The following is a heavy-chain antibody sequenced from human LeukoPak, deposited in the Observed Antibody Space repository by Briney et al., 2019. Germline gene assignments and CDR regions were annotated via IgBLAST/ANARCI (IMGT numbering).Heavy chain of an antibody. Sequence: PGGSLRLSCAASGFTFSSYEMNWVRQAPGKGLEWVSYISSSSSTVYYADSVKGRFTISRDNAKNSLYLQINSLRAEDTAVYYCARDLVVRGRWSWFDPWGHGTLVTVSS. D-gene: IGHD3-10*01. J-gene: IGHJ5*02. V-gene: IGHV3-48*03. CDR2: ISSSSSTV. CDR3: ARDLVVRGRWSWFDP. CDR1: GFTFSSYE.